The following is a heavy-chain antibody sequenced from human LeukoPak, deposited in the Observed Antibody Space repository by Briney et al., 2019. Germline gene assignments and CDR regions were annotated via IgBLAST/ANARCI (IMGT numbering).Heavy chain of an antibody. CDR1: GLTFSSHW. V-gene: IGHV3-74*01. Sequence: GGSLRLSCAASGLTFSSHWMHWVRQAPGKGLVWVSRITNDGSSTTYADSVKGRFTISRDNAKSMLYLQVNSLRAEDTAVCYCATQQGGNPAYWGQGTLVTVSS. J-gene: IGHJ4*02. CDR2: ITNDGSST. D-gene: IGHD1-14*01. CDR3: ATQQGGNPAY.